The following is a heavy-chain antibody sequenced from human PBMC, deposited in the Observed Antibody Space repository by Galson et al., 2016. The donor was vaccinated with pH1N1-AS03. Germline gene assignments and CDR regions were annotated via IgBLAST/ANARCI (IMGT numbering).Heavy chain of an antibody. CDR3: VHGAREAAVGFFDY. V-gene: IGHV2-5*02. CDR1: GFSLTATGEG. D-gene: IGHD3-3*01. CDR2: LYWDGDK. J-gene: IGHJ4*02. Sequence: PALVKPTQTLTLTCSFSGFSLTATGEGVGWIRQSPGKPLEWLALLYWDGDKRFRPSLQNRLTIRKDTSKKEVIFTVTDMDTADSATYYCVHGAREAAVGFFDYWGQGTRVTVSS.